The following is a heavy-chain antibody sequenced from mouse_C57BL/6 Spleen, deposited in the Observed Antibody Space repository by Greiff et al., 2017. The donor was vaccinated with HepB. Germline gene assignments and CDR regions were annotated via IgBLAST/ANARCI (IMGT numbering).Heavy chain of an antibody. D-gene: IGHD4-1*01. J-gene: IGHJ2*01. CDR3: ASPELGPNYFDY. Sequence: QVQLQQSGPELVKPGASVKISCKASGYAFSSSWMNWVKQRPGKGLEWIGRIYPGDGDTNYNGKFKGKATLTADKSSSTAYMQLSSLTSEDSAVYFCASPELGPNYFDYWGQGTTLTVSS. CDR1: GYAFSSSW. CDR2: IYPGDGDT. V-gene: IGHV1-82*01.